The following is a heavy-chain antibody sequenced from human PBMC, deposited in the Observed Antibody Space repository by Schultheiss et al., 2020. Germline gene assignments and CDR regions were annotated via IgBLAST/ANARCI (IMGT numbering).Heavy chain of an antibody. Sequence: SETLSLTCTVSGGSISSSSFYWGWIRQPPGKGLEWIGSIYYSGSTYYNPSLKSRVTISVDTSKNQFSLKLSSVTAADTAVYYCVTRDDGGYWGQGTLVTVSS. CDR2: IYYSGST. V-gene: IGHV4-39*01. CDR1: GGSISSSSFY. CDR3: VTRDDGGY. J-gene: IGHJ4*02. D-gene: IGHD2-15*01.